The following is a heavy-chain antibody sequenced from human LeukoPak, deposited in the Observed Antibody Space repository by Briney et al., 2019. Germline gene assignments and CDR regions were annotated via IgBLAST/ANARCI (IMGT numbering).Heavy chain of an antibody. CDR3: ARVRDGYNQFDY. Sequence: PSQTLSLTCAVSGGSISSGGYFWSWIRQPPGKGLEWIGYIYHSGSTYYNPSPKSRVTISVDRSKNQFSLKLSSVTAADTAVYYCARVRDGYNQFDYWGQGTLVTVSS. V-gene: IGHV4-30-2*01. J-gene: IGHJ4*02. CDR2: IYHSGST. D-gene: IGHD5-24*01. CDR1: GGSISSGGYF.